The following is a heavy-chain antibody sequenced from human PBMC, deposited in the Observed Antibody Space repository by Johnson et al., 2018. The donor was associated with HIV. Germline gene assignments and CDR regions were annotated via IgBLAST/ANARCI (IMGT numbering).Heavy chain of an antibody. D-gene: IGHD1-14*01. CDR2: VSYDGSNT. J-gene: IGHJ3*02. V-gene: IGHV3-30-3*02. Sequence: QVQLVESGGDVVQPARSLRLSCATSGFTFSRFAMHWVRQAPGKGLEWVACVSYDGSNTYYADSVKGRFTIYRDNSKNTLYLQMDSLRAEDTAVYYCAKIRTSGTGDAFDIWGQGTMVTVSS. CDR1: GFTFSRFA. CDR3: AKIRTSGTGDAFDI.